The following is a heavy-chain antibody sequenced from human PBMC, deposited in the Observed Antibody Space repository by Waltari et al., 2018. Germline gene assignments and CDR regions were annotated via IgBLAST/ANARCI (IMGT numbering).Heavy chain of an antibody. J-gene: IGHJ5*02. CDR2: VYHSGSA. CDR1: GVSLSTNNW. D-gene: IGHD2-2*01. V-gene: IGHV4-4*02. CDR3: ARVAVPAVTTNWFDP. Sequence: QVQLQESGPGLVKPSGTLSLTCAVSGVSLSTNNWWSWVRQPPGKGLEWIGEVYHSGSANYNPSLERRVAISVDKSKNQFSLTMRSVTAADTAVYYCARVAVPAVTTNWFDPWGQGTLVTVSS.